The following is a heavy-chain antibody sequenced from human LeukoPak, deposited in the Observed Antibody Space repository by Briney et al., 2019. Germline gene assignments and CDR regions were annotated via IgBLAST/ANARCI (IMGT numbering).Heavy chain of an antibody. CDR3: ARISRGELPTF. Sequence: GGALRLSCAASGFTFIGNWGSWGGPPPGKGLEWGANIKQDGSEKYYVDSVKGRFTISRDNAKNSLYLQMNSLRVEDTAIYYCARISRGELPTFWGQGTLVIVSS. J-gene: IGHJ4*02. D-gene: IGHD1-7*01. V-gene: IGHV3-7*03. CDR1: GFTFIGNW. CDR2: IKQDGSEK.